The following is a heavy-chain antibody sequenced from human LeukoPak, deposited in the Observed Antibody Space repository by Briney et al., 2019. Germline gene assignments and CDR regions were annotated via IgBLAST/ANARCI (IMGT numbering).Heavy chain of an antibody. CDR3: ARRGFLRSGAAFDI. V-gene: IGHV7-4-1*02. Sequence: ASVKVSCKASGYTFTRYYMHWVRQAPGQGLEWMGWINTNTGNPTYAQGFTGRFVFSLDTSVSTAYLQISSLKAEDTAVYYCARRGFLRSGAAFDIWGQGTMVTVSS. CDR1: GYTFTRYY. D-gene: IGHD3-3*01. CDR2: INTNTGNP. J-gene: IGHJ3*02.